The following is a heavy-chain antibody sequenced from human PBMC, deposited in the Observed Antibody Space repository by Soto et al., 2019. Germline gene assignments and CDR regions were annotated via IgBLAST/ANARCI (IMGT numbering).Heavy chain of an antibody. CDR3: AKDIGDSSGYVDY. V-gene: IGHV3-30*18. J-gene: IGHJ4*02. CDR2: ISYDGSNK. CDR1: GFTFSSYG. D-gene: IGHD3-22*01. Sequence: GGSLRLSCAASGFTFSSYGMHWVRQAPGKGLEWVAVISYDGSNKYYADSVKGRFTISRDNSKNTLYLQMNSLRAEDTAVYYCAKDIGDSSGYVDYWGQGTLVTVSS.